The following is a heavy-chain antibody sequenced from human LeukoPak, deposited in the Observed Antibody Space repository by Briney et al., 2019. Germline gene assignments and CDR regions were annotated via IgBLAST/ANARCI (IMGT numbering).Heavy chain of an antibody. CDR1: GGSISTYY. D-gene: IGHD1-1*01. Sequence: PSETLSLTCTVSGGSISTYYWSWIRQPAGKGLEWIGRIYSSGGTNYNPSLRSRVTMSVGTSKNQFSLKLSSVTAADTAVYFCARDYNWTFDYWGQGTLVTVSS. V-gene: IGHV4-4*07. CDR2: IYSSGGT. CDR3: ARDYNWTFDY. J-gene: IGHJ4*02.